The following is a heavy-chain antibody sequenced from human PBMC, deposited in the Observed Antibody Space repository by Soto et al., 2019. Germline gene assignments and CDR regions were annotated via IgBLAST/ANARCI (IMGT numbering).Heavy chain of an antibody. CDR2: VAYSGTT. D-gene: IGHD1-26*01. Sequence: QVQLQESGPGLVKPSETLTLTCTVSPGSISSSYWSWIRQPPGRGLEWIGHVAYSGTTKYNPALKSRGSISVSTSKRQFSLRLTSVTAADTAVYYCAREAQDYYFDHWGQGILVTVSS. V-gene: IGHV4-59*01. CDR3: AREAQDYYFDH. J-gene: IGHJ5*02. CDR1: PGSISSSY.